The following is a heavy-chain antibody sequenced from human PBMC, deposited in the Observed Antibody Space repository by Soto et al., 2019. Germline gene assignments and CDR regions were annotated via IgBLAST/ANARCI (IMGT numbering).Heavy chain of an antibody. V-gene: IGHV1-46*01. D-gene: IGHD4-4*01. CDR2: INPGVGNT. CDR3: ARLGNSTY. J-gene: IGHJ4*02. Sequence: QVQLVQSGAEVKKPAASVKVSCKASGYTFTDFYIHWVRQAPGQGLEWMGIINPGVGNTNYSQNFQDRVTLTRDTSTSTVYMELSSLKSEDTATYYCARLGNSTYWGQGTLVTVSS. CDR1: GYTFTDFY.